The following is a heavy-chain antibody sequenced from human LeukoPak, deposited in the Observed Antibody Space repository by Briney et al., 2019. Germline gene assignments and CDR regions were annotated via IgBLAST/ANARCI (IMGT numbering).Heavy chain of an antibody. D-gene: IGHD5-18*01. Sequence: GGSLRLSCAASGFTFSSYGMHWVRQAPGKGLEWVAFIRYDGSNKYYADSVKGRFTISRDNSKNSLYLQMNSLRTEDTALYYCAKDMGYSYGQIDYWGQGTLVTVSS. V-gene: IGHV3-30*02. J-gene: IGHJ4*02. CDR3: AKDMGYSYGQIDY. CDR2: IRYDGSNK. CDR1: GFTFSSYG.